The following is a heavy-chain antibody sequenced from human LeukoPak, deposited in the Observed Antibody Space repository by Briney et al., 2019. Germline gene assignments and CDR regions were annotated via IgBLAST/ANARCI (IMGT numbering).Heavy chain of an antibody. CDR3: ARDFGYYDSSGYYYPSYFDY. CDR1: GGSISSYY. V-gene: IGHV4-59*01. J-gene: IGHJ4*02. CDR2: IYYSGST. Sequence: SETLSLTCTVSGGSISSYYWSWIRQPPGKGLEWIGYIYYSGSTNYNPSLKSRVTISVDTSKNQFSLKLSSVTAADTAVYYCARDFGYYDSSGYYYPSYFDYWGQGTLVTVSA. D-gene: IGHD3-22*01.